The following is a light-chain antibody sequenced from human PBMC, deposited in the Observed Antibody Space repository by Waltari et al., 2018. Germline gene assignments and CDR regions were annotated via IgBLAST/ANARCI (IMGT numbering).Light chain of an antibody. CDR2: ETN. Sequence: QSMLTQPPSVSAAPGQKVTISCSGSGSSIANNYVAWYKQIQGTAPKLLIYETNKRPSGIPDRVSGSKSGTSATLGITGLQTGDEADYYCGTWESDLDAGVFGGGTKLTVL. V-gene: IGLV1-51*02. J-gene: IGLJ3*02. CDR1: GSSIANNY. CDR3: GTWESDLDAGV.